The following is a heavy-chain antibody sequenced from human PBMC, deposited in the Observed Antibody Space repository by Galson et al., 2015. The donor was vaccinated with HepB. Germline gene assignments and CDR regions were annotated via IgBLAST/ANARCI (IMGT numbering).Heavy chain of an antibody. D-gene: IGHD1-26*01. CDR3: ARDAADAVGHPGLFDY. CDR1: GFTFSSYA. J-gene: IGHJ4*02. Sequence: SLRLSCAASGFTFSSYAMHWVRQAPGKGLEWVAVISYDGSNKYYADSVKGRFTISRDNSKNTLYLQMNSLRAEDTAVYYCARDAADAVGHPGLFDYWGQGTLVTVSS. CDR2: ISYDGSNK. V-gene: IGHV3-30-3*01.